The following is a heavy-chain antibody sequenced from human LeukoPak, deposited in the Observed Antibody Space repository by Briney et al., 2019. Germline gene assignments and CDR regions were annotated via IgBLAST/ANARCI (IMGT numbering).Heavy chain of an antibody. J-gene: IGHJ4*02. CDR2: VNPNSGST. Sequence: ASVKVSCKASGYTFTSYDINWVRQATGQGLEWMGWVNPNSGSTGYAQKFQGRVTMTRNTSISTAYMGLSSLRSEDTAVYYCARGFGSVALDYWGQGTLVTVSS. CDR1: GYTFTSYD. D-gene: IGHD3-3*01. V-gene: IGHV1-8*01. CDR3: ARGFGSVALDY.